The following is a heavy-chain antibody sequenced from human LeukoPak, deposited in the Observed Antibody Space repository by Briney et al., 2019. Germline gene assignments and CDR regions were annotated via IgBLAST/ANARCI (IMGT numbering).Heavy chain of an antibody. CDR2: NSHSGNT. D-gene: IGHD6-13*01. CDR3: ARGLYSSSWYGY. V-gene: IGHV4-59*12. J-gene: IGHJ4*02. Sequence: PSETLSLTCTVSGASISTEYWSWVRQVPGKGLEWIGYNSHSGNTNYNPSLQGRVTVFIDTSRNQFSLKLSSVTAADTAVYYCARGLYSSSWYGYWGQGTLVTVSS. CDR1: GASISTEY.